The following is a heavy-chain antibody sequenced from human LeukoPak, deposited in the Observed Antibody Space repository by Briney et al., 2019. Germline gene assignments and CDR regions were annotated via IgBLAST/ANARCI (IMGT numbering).Heavy chain of an antibody. Sequence: MPSETLSLTCTVSGGSISRGSYDWRGIRQPAGKGLEWIGRIYTSGSTNYNPALKSRVTISGDTSKNQFSLKLSSVTSAYTAVYYCARGPITNFGVVVLYYFDYWGQGTLVTVSS. CDR2: IYTSGST. CDR1: GGSISRGSYD. V-gene: IGHV4-61*02. CDR3: ARGPITNFGVVVLYYFDY. J-gene: IGHJ4*02. D-gene: IGHD3-3*01.